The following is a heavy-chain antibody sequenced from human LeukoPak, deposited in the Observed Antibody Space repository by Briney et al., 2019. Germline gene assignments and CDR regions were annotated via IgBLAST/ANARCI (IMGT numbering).Heavy chain of an antibody. CDR2: ISGSGEST. Sequence: GGSLRLSCGASGFTFSSYAKSWVRQAPGKGLEWVSGISGSGESTTYADSVKGRFTISRDNSKNTLYLQMNSLRAEDTAIYYCAKEVYYDSSGYLDYWGQGTLVTVSS. CDR1: GFTFSSYA. CDR3: AKEVYYDSSGYLDY. J-gene: IGHJ4*02. D-gene: IGHD3-22*01. V-gene: IGHV3-23*01.